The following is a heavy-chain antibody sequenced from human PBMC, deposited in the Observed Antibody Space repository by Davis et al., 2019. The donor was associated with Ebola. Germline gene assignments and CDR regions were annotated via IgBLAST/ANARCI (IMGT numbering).Heavy chain of an antibody. J-gene: IGHJ4*02. CDR3: AKVAGGWNGKYDY. CDR2: ISGSGATT. V-gene: IGHV3-23*01. Sequence: GESLKISCAASGFTFSNYAMSWVRQAPGKGLEWVSGISGSGATTYYADSVKGRFTISRDNSKNTLYLQMNSLRAEDTAVYYCAKVAGGWNGKYDYWGQGTLVTVSS. D-gene: IGHD1-1*01. CDR1: GFTFSNYA.